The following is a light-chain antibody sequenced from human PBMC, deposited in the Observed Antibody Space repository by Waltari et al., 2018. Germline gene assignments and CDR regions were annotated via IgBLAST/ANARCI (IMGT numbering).Light chain of an antibody. CDR2: DAS. Sequence: EIVLTQSPATLPSSPGEIATLSCRASQSVGTSLAWYQQKPGQAPRILIWDASNRARGTPARFSGSGSGTDFTLTISGLEPEDFAVYYCQQRSNWPPELTFGGGTKVEIK. V-gene: IGKV3-11*01. J-gene: IGKJ4*01. CDR1: QSVGTS. CDR3: QQRSNWPPELT.